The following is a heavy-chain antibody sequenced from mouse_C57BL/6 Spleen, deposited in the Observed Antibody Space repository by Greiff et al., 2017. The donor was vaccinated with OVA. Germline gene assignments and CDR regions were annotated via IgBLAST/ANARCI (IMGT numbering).Heavy chain of an antibody. CDR1: GYTFTSYS. Sequence: QVQLQQPGAELVRPGSSVKLSCKASGYTFTSYSMHWVKQRPIQGLEWIGNIDPSDSETHYNQKFKDKATLTVDKSSSTAYMQLSSLTSEDSAVYYCARGGLLRYAMDYWGQGTSVTVSS. CDR3: ARGGLLRYAMDY. V-gene: IGHV1-52*01. CDR2: IDPSDSET. J-gene: IGHJ4*01. D-gene: IGHD1-1*01.